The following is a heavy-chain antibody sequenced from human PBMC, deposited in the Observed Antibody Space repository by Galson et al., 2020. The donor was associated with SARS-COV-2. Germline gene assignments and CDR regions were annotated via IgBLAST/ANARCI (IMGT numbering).Heavy chain of an antibody. V-gene: IGHV5-10-1*01. CDR2: IDPSDSYT. Sequence: HGESLKISCKGSGYSFTSYWIGWVRQMPGKGLEWMGRIDPSDSYTNYSPSFQGHVTISADKSISTAYLQWSSLKASDTAMYYCARGQLWSADYWGQGTLVTVSS. D-gene: IGHD5-18*01. J-gene: IGHJ4*02. CDR3: ARGQLWSADY. CDR1: GYSFTSYW.